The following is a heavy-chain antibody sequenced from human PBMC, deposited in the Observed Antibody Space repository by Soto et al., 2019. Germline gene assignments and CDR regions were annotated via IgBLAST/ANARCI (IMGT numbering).Heavy chain of an antibody. CDR1: GGSISSSNW. CDR2: IYHSGST. V-gene: IGHV4-4*02. J-gene: IGHJ6*02. CDR3: ARVTGHYYYGMDV. Sequence: QVQLQESGPGLVKPSGTLSLTCAVSGGSISSSNWWSWVRQPPGKGLGWIGEIYHSGSTNYNPSLKSPVTISVDKSKNQFSLKLSSVTAADTAVYYCARVTGHYYYGMDVWGQGTTVTVSS. D-gene: IGHD3-10*01.